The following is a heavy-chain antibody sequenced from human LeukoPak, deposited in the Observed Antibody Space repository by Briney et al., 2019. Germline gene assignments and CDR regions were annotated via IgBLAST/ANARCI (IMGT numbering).Heavy chain of an antibody. CDR1: GYTLTELS. V-gene: IGHV1-18*01. CDR3: ARDRGVRGVINY. J-gene: IGHJ4*02. D-gene: IGHD3-10*01. Sequence: ASVKVSCKVSGYTLTELSMHWVRQAPGQGLEWMGWISAYNGNTNYAQKLQGRVTMTTDTSTSTAYMELRSLRSDDTAVYYCARDRGVRGVINYWGQGTLVTVSS. CDR2: ISAYNGNT.